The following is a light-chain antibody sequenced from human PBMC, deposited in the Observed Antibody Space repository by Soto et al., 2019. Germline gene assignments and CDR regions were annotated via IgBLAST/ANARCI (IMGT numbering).Light chain of an antibody. CDR3: QEYSKWPLFT. Sequence: EIVLTQSPGTLSLSPGERATLSCRASQSVSSSYLAWYQQKPGQAPRLLIYGASSRATGIPDRFSGSGSGTDFTLTIASLQSEDFAVYYCQEYSKWPLFTFGPGTRVDIK. V-gene: IGKV3-20*01. CDR2: GAS. CDR1: QSVSSSY. J-gene: IGKJ3*01.